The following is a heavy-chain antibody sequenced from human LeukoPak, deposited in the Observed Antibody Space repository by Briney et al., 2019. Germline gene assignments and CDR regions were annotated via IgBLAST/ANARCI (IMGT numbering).Heavy chain of an antibody. J-gene: IGHJ4*02. V-gene: IGHV3-48*03. CDR3: ARDGGTYCSGGSCYSTGFDY. CDR1: GFTFSSYE. CDR2: ISSSGSTI. D-gene: IGHD2-15*01. Sequence: PGGSLRLSCAASGFTFSSYEMNRVRQAPGKGLEWVSYISSSGSTIYYADSVKGRFTISRDNAKNSLYLQMNSLRAEDTAVYYCARDGGTYCSGGSCYSTGFDYWGQGTLVTVSS.